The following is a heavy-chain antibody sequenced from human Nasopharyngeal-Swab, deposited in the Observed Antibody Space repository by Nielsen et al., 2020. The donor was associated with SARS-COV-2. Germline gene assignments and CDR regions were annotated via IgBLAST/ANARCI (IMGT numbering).Heavy chain of an antibody. CDR2: FDPEDGET. D-gene: IGHD2-2*01. CDR1: GYTLTELS. J-gene: IGHJ6*02. CDR3: ATENGGVGGSSTSLLPYYYYYGMDV. Sequence: ASVKVSCKVSGYTLTELSMHWVRQAPGKGLEWMGGFDPEDGETIYAQKIQGRVTMTEDTSTDTAYMELSSLRSEDTAVYYCATENGGVGGSSTSLLPYYYYYGMDVWGQGTTVTVSS. V-gene: IGHV1-24*01.